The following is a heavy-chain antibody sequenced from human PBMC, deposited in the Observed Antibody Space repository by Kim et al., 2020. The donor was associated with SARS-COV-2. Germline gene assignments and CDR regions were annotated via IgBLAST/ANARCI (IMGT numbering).Heavy chain of an antibody. CDR2: IRSKANSYAT. D-gene: IGHD6-13*01. CDR1: GFTFSDSA. J-gene: IGHJ3*02. CDR3: TRVPPYSNSWWDAFDI. V-gene: IGHV3-73*01. Sequence: GGSLRLSCAASGFTFSDSAMYWVRQASGKGLEWVGRIRSKANSYATAYDVSVKGRFIISRDDSKNTAYLQMNSLKTKYTAIYYCTRVPPYSNSWWDAFDIWGQGTMVTVSS.